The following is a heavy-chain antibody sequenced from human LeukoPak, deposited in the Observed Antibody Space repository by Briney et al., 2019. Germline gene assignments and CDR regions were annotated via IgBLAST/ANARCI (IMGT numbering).Heavy chain of an antibody. Sequence: GASVKVSCKASGYTFTSYAMHWVRQAPGQRLEWMGWINAGNGNTKYSQKFQGRVTITRDTSASTAYMELSSLRSEDTAVYYCARDLRIAVAGIFDYWGQGTLVTVSS. J-gene: IGHJ4*02. D-gene: IGHD6-19*01. V-gene: IGHV1-3*01. CDR2: INAGNGNT. CDR3: ARDLRIAVAGIFDY. CDR1: GYTFTSYA.